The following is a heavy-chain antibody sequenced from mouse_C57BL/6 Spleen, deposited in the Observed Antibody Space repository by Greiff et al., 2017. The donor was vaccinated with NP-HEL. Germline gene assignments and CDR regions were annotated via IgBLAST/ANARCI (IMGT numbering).Heavy chain of an antibody. CDR2: INYDGSST. J-gene: IGHJ2*01. CDR3: ARGRDYGFDY. Sequence: EVKLMESEGGLVQPGSSMKLSCTASGFTFSDYYMAWVRQVPEKGLEWVANINYDGSSTYYLDSLKSRFIISRDNAKNILYLQMSSLKSEDTATYYCARGRDYGFDYWGNGTTLTVST. D-gene: IGHD1-1*01. V-gene: IGHV5-16*01. CDR1: GFTFSDYY.